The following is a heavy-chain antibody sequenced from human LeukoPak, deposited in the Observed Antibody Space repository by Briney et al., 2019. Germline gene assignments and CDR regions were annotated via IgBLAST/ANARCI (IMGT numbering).Heavy chain of an antibody. CDR2: INHSGST. CDR3: ARGPYYYGSGSYYRVRSYFDY. J-gene: IGHJ4*02. D-gene: IGHD3-10*01. CDR1: GGSFSGYY. Sequence: SETLSLTCAVYGGSFSGYYWSWIRQPPGKGLEWIGEINHSGSTNYNPSLKSRVTISVDTSKNQFSLKLSSVTAADTAVYYCARGPYYYGSGSYYRVRSYFDYWGQGTLVTVSS. V-gene: IGHV4-34*01.